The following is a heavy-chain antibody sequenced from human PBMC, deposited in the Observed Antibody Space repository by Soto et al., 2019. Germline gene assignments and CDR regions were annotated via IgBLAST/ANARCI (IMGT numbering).Heavy chain of an antibody. Sequence: LRKTLSLTCAVSGGSISSSNWWSWVRQPPGKGLEWIGEIYHSGSTNYNPSLKSRVTISVDKSKNQFSLKLSSVTAADTAVYYCASRIAAAGTVDWFDPWGQGTLVTVSS. CDR2: IYHSGST. D-gene: IGHD6-13*01. CDR1: GGSISSSNW. CDR3: ASRIAAAGTVDWFDP. V-gene: IGHV4-4*03. J-gene: IGHJ5*02.